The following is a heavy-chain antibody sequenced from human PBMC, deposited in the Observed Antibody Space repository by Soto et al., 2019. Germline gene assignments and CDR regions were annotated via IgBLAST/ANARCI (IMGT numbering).Heavy chain of an antibody. CDR2: IYYSGST. Sequence: QVQLQESGPGLVKPSQTLSLTCSVSGGSVSSGDYYWSWIRQHPGKGLEWIGYIYYSGSTYYNPSPKSRVTISVDTSNSLFSLKLGSVTGAATAVYFCARAPSYGGNSEEFDYWGQGTLVTVSS. D-gene: IGHD4-17*01. J-gene: IGHJ4*02. CDR1: GGSVSSGDYY. CDR3: ARAPSYGGNSEEFDY. V-gene: IGHV4-31*03.